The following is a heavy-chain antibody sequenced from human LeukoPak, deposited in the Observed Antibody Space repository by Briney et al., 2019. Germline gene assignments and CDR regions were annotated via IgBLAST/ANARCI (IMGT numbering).Heavy chain of an antibody. V-gene: IGHV3-53*05. D-gene: IGHD3-3*01. CDR2: IYSGGST. Sequence: QPGGSLRLSCAASGFTVSANYMTWVRQAPGKGLEWVSIIYSGGSTYYADSVKGRFTISRDNSKNTLYLQMSSLRAEDTAVYYCATEYHDPLSGFRRGYFQDWGQGTLVTVSS. CDR3: ATEYHDPLSGFRRGYFQD. J-gene: IGHJ1*01. CDR1: GFTVSANY.